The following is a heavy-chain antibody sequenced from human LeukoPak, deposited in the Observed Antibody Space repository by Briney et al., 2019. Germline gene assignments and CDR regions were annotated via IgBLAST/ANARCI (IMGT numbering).Heavy chain of an antibody. V-gene: IGHV3-74*01. Sequence: PGGSLRLSCAASGFTFGTYWMHWVRQAPGKGLVWVSGINSDGSTTNYADPVKGRFTTSRGNAKNTLYLQMNSLRAEDTAVYYCAREPKSGDQSRSFDYWGQGTLVTVSS. CDR3: AREPKSGDQSRSFDY. CDR2: INSDGSTT. CDR1: GFTFGTYW. D-gene: IGHD1-26*01. J-gene: IGHJ4*02.